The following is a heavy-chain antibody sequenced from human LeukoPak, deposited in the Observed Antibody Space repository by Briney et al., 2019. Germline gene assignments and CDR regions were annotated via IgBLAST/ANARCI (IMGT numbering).Heavy chain of an antibody. D-gene: IGHD3-10*01. CDR3: ARGTDQWFGETPYYFDS. V-gene: IGHV3-48*03. J-gene: IGHJ4*02. CDR1: GFTFSSYE. Sequence: GGSLRLSCTASGFTFSSYEMNWVRQAPGKGLEWVSYMSRSGGTRYYADSVKGRFTISRDNAKKSLYLQMNSLRAEDTSVYYCARGTDQWFGETPYYFDSWGQGTLVTVSS. CDR2: MSRSGGTR.